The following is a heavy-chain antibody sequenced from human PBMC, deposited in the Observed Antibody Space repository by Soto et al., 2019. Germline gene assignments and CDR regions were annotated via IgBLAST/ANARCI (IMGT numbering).Heavy chain of an antibody. CDR1: EYSFTTYW. J-gene: IGHJ6*02. Sequence: GESRKLSCMGSEYSFTTYWIGWVRQMPGKGLEWMGFIYLGDSDTRYSPYFQGQVTISADKSISTAYLQLTTVKASDTAIYYCVRQGGTASDAVGLDVWGQGTPVTV. D-gene: IGHD2-15*01. CDR3: VRQGGTASDAVGLDV. V-gene: IGHV5-51*01. CDR2: IYLGDSDT.